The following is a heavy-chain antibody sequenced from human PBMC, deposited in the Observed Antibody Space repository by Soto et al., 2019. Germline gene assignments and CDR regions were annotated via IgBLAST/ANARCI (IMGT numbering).Heavy chain of an antibody. CDR2: IYWDDDK. J-gene: IGHJ4*02. D-gene: IGHD3-3*01. V-gene: IGHV2-5*02. CDR1: GFSLTTSGVG. CDR3: AHRVLRTVFGLVTTTAIYFDF. Sequence: QITLNESGPTVVSPTETLTLTCRFSGFSLTTSGVGVGWIRQSPGKAPEWLALIYWDDDKRYSASLKSRLTITKDTSKNQFVLTVSDLDPTDTATYYCAHRVLRTVFGLVTTTAIYFDFWGQGTPVAVSS.